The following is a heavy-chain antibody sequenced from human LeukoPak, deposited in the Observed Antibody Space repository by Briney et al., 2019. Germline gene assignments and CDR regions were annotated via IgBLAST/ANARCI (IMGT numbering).Heavy chain of an antibody. CDR3: AKERALLWFGQFSRGCMDV. V-gene: IGHV3-23*01. CDR1: GFTFSSFT. D-gene: IGHD3-10*01. Sequence: GGSLRLSCAASGFTFSSFTMSWVRLAPGKGLEGVSTISGSGNTTFYADFVRGRFTTSRDNSKNTLDLQMNSLRVEDTAVYYCAKERALLWFGQFSRGCMDVWGQGTTVSVSS. J-gene: IGHJ6*02. CDR2: ISGSGNTT.